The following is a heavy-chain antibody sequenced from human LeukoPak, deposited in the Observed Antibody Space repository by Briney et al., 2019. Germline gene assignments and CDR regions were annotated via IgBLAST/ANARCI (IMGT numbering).Heavy chain of an antibody. Sequence: PSETLSLTCTVSGGSISTYYWNWIRQPPGKGLEWLGYIYYTGSTNYNPSLKSRVTISIDTSKNQFSLKLSSVTAADTAVYYCARSRGWLQSHPLGYWGQGALVTVSS. CDR2: IYYTGST. D-gene: IGHD5-24*01. CDR3: ARSRGWLQSHPLGY. V-gene: IGHV4-59*12. CDR1: GGSISTYY. J-gene: IGHJ4*02.